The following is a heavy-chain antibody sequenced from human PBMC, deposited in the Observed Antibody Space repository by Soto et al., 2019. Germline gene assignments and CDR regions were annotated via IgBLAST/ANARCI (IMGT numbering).Heavy chain of an antibody. CDR3: PRRYCSSASCPRNYYGMYV. V-gene: IGHV5-10-1*01. Sequence: PGESLKISCLGSGYNFASYWISWVRQMPGKGLEWMGRIDPIDSYTNYSPSFQGHVTISADKSISTAYLQWSSLKASDTAMYYCPRRYCSSASCPRNYYGMYVWGQGTTVTVSS. D-gene: IGHD2-2*01. CDR2: IDPIDSYT. J-gene: IGHJ6*02. CDR1: GYNFASYW.